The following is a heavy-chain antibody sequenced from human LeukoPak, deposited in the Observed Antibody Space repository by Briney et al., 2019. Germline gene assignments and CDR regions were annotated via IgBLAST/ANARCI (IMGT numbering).Heavy chain of an antibody. D-gene: IGHD1-26*01. Sequence: PSETLSLTCTVSGGSISSYYWSWIRQPPGKGLEWIGYIYYSGSTNYNPSLKSRVTISVDTSNNQFSLKLSSVTAADMAVYFCARQFLVGSTFHAFDLWGQGTRVTVSS. CDR1: GGSISSYY. V-gene: IGHV4-59*08. CDR3: ARQFLVGSTFHAFDL. J-gene: IGHJ3*01. CDR2: IYYSGST.